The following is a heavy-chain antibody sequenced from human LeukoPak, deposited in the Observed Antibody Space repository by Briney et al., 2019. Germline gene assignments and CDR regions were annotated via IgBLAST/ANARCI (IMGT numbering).Heavy chain of an antibody. CDR3: ARQRPGMAVAGPFDY. D-gene: IGHD6-19*01. Sequence: PSETLSLTCTVSGGSISSYYWSWIRQPPGKGLEWIGYIYYSGSTNYNPSLKSRVTISVDTSKNQFSLKLSSVTAADTAVYYCARQRPGMAVAGPFDYWGQGTLVTVSS. CDR2: IYYSGST. CDR1: GGSISSYY. J-gene: IGHJ4*02. V-gene: IGHV4-59*08.